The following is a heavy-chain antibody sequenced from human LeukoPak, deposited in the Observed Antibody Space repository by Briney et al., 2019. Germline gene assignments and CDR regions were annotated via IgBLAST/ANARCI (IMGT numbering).Heavy chain of an antibody. CDR3: ASHQVRGYWFDP. CDR1: GGTFSSYA. D-gene: IGHD4-23*01. V-gene: IGHV1-69*13. Sequence: VTVSCKASGGTFSSYAISWVRQAPGQGLEWMGGIIPIFGTANYAQKFQGRVTITADESTSTAYMELSSLRSEDTAVYYCASHQVRGYWFDPWGQGTLVAVSS. J-gene: IGHJ5*02. CDR2: IIPIFGTA.